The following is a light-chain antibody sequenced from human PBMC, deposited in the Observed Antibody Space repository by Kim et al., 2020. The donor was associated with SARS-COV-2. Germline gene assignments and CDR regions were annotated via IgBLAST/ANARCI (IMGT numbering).Light chain of an antibody. CDR2: WAS. CDR3: QQYYYYWT. V-gene: IGKV1-5*03. CDR1: QSFGSR. Sequence: GDTVTITCRASQSFGSRLAWYQQKPGKTPKLLIYWASTLVSGVPSRFSGSGSGTAFTLTISSLQPDDFATYYCQQYYYYWTFGQGTKV. J-gene: IGKJ1*01.